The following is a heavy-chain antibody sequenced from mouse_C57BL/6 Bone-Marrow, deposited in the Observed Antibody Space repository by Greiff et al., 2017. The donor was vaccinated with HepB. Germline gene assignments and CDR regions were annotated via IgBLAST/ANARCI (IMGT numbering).Heavy chain of an antibody. CDR1: GYTFTSYW. V-gene: IGHV1-55*01. J-gene: IGHJ1*03. Sequence: QVQLQQPGAELVKPGASVKMSCKASGYTFTSYWITWVKQRPGQGLEWIGDIYPGSGSPNYNEKFKSKATLTVDTSSSTAYLQLSSLTSEDSAVYYWARDGYWYFDVWGRGTTVTVSS. CDR2: IYPGSGSP. CDR3: ARDGYWYFDV.